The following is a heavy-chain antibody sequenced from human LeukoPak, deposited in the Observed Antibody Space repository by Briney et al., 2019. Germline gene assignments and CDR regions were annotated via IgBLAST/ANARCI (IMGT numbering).Heavy chain of an antibody. V-gene: IGHV1-46*01. D-gene: IGHD3-22*01. CDR2: INPSGGST. J-gene: IGHJ1*01. Sequence: ASVKVSCKASGYTFTSYDINWVRQAPGQGLEWMGIINPSGGSTSYAQKFQGRVTMTRDTSTSTVYMELSSLRSEDTAVYYCARDQDDSSGYYNIGYFQHWGQGTLVTVSS. CDR1: GYTFTSYD. CDR3: ARDQDDSSGYYNIGYFQH.